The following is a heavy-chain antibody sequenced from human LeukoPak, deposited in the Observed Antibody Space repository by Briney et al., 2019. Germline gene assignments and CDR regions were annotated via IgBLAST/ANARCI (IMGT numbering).Heavy chain of an antibody. CDR3: ARGVYGTDRDGYNL. Sequence: SETLSLTCIVSGASISSGDYYWSWIRQPAGEGLDWIGRIYASGSTNYNPSLKSRVTISVDTSKNQFSLKLSSVTAADTAVYYCARGVYGTDRDGYNLWGQGTLVTVSS. D-gene: IGHD5-24*01. J-gene: IGHJ4*02. CDR1: GASISSGDYY. CDR2: IYASGST. V-gene: IGHV4-61*02.